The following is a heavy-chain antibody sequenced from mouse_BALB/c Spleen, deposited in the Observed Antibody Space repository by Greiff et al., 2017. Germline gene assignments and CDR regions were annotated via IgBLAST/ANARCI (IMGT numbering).Heavy chain of an antibody. V-gene: IGHV1S127*01. CDR2: IDPSNSET. CDR1: GFTFTSYW. D-gene: IGHD2-14*01. Sequence: QVQLQQSGPELVRPGASVKMSCKASGFTFTSYWMPWVKQRPGQGLEWIGMIDPSNSETRLNQKFKVKATLNVDKSSNTAYMQISSLTSEDSAVYYCARWDRYDGAWFAYWGQGTLVTVSA. CDR3: ARWDRYDGAWFAY. J-gene: IGHJ3*01.